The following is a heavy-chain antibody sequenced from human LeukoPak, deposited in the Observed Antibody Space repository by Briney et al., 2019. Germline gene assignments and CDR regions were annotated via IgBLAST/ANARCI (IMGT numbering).Heavy chain of an antibody. V-gene: IGHV1-18*01. CDR1: GYTFTSYG. CDR2: ISAYNGNT. D-gene: IGHD6-19*01. CDR3: ARVARFSYSSGWYLAGYFDY. J-gene: IGHJ4*02. Sequence: ASVKVSFKASGYTFTSYGISWVRQAPGQGLEWMGWISAYNGNTNYAQKLQGRVTMTTDTSTSTAYMELRSLRSDDTAVYYCARVARFSYSSGWYLAGYFDYWGQGTLVTVSS.